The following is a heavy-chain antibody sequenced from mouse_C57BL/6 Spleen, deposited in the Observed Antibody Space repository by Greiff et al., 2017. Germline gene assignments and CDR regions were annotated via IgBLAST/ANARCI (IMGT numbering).Heavy chain of an antibody. V-gene: IGHV1-69*01. D-gene: IGHD1-1*01. CDR1: GYTFTSYW. CDR2: IDPSDSYT. J-gene: IGHJ1*03. Sequence: QVQLQQPGAELVMPGASVKLSCKASGYTFTSYWMHWVKQRPGQGLEWIGEIDPSDSYTNYNQKFKGQSTLTVDKSSSTAYMQLSSLTSEDSAVYYCARCSVDGWYFDVWGTGTTVTVSS. CDR3: ARCSVDGWYFDV.